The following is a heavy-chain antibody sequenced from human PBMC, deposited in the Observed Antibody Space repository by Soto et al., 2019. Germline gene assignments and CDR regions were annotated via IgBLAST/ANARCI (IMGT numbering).Heavy chain of an antibody. CDR2: IIPIFGTA. CDR1: GGTFSSYA. CDR3: ARGFGGLGYCSSTSCYNGMDD. D-gene: IGHD2-2*02. J-gene: IGHJ6*04. Sequence: SVKVSCKASGGTFSSYAISWVRQAPGQGLEWMGGIIPIFGTANYAQKFQGRVTITADESTSTAYMELSSLRSGDTAVYYCARGFGGLGYCSSTSCYNGMDDCRDLTTFTVPS. V-gene: IGHV1-69*13.